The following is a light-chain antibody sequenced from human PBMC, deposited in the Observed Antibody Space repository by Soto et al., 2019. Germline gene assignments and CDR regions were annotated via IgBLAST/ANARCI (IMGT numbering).Light chain of an antibody. J-gene: IGLJ1*01. V-gene: IGLV2-14*03. CDR1: SSDVGGYHY. CDR2: DVS. CDR3: SSYTTSSIDV. Sequence: QSALTQPASVSGSPGQSITISCTGTSSDVGGYHYVSWYQQYPGKAPKLMIYDVSNRPSGVSNRFSGSKSGNTASLTISGLQAEDESDYYCSSYTTSSIDVFGTGTKLTVL.